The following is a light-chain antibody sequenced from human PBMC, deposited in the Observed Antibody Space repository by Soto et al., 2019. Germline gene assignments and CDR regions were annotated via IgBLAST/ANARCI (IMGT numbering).Light chain of an antibody. Sequence: QSALTQPASVSGSPGQSITISCTGTSSDVGSYILVSWYQQHPGKAPKLIIYEGNKRPSGVSNRFSGSKSGNTASLTISGLQAEYEADYYCCSYAGSSTYVFGTGTKLTVL. V-gene: IGLV2-23*01. CDR1: SSDVGSYIL. J-gene: IGLJ1*01. CDR3: CSYAGSSTYV. CDR2: EGN.